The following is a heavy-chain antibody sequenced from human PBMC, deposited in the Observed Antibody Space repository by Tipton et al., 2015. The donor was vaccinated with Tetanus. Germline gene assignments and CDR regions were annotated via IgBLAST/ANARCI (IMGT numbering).Heavy chain of an antibody. CDR3: ASHTSGSYHAPFDY. D-gene: IGHD1-26*01. V-gene: IGHV5-51*01. CDR1: GYSFTSYW. Sequence: QLVQSGAEVKKSGESLKISCKASGYSFTSYWIGWVRQMHGKGLEWMGIIYPGDFEIRYSPSFQGQVTISADKSISTAYLQWSSLKASDSAMYYCASHTSGSYHAPFDYWGQGTLVPVSS. J-gene: IGHJ4*02. CDR2: IYPGDFEI.